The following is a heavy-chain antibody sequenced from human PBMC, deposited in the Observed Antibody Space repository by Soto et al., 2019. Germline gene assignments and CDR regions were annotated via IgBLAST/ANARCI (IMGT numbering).Heavy chain of an antibody. CDR3: AKVPFLGELSLSPGRGGY. CDR2: ISYDGDNK. J-gene: IGHJ4*02. V-gene: IGHV3-30*18. D-gene: IGHD3-16*02. Sequence: QVQLVESGGGVVQPGRSLRLSCTASGFTFSSYGMHWVRQAPGKGLEWVAVISYDGDNKYYADSVKGRFTISRDNSKNTLYLQMNSLRAEDTAVYYCAKVPFLGELSLSPGRGGYWGQGTLVAVSS. CDR1: GFTFSSYG.